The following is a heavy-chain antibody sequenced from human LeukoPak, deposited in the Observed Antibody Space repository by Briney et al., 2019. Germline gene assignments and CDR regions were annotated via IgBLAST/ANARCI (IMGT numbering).Heavy chain of an antibody. CDR2: VSGSGGST. CDR3: ATVGDEYDS. Sequence: PRGSLRVSCAAPAFSFRRDVMSRVRQAPGKGLEWVSDVSGSGGSTDYADSVKGRFTISRDNTKNTLYLQMNTLRAEDTPIYYSATVGDEYDSWGQGTLVTVSS. D-gene: IGHD1-26*01. J-gene: IGHJ5*01. CDR1: AFSFRRDV. V-gene: IGHV3-23*01.